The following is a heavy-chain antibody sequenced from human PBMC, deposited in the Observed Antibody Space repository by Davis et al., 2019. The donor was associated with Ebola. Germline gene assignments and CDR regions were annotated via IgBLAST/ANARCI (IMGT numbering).Heavy chain of an antibody. CDR2: IGTAGDT. CDR1: GFTFSRYD. Sequence: GESLKISCAASGFTFSRYDMHWVRQATGKGLEWVSAIGTAGDTYYPGSVKGRFTISRDNSENTLYLQMNSLTADDTAVYYCARAVFHEVLDYWGQGTPVTVSS. V-gene: IGHV3-13*01. CDR3: ARAVFHEVLDY. J-gene: IGHJ4*02. D-gene: IGHD3-3*01.